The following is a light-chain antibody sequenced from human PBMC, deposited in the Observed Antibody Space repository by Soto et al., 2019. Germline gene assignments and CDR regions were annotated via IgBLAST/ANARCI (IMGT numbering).Light chain of an antibody. J-gene: IGKJ3*01. CDR1: QSVSSN. CDR3: QQYNNLPPQFT. Sequence: EIVMTQSPATLSVSPGDRATLSCRASQSVSSNLAWYQQKPGQAPRLLIYGASTRDTGIPARFSGSGSGTEFTLTISSLQSEDFAVYYCQQYNNLPPQFTFGPGTKVDIK. CDR2: GAS. V-gene: IGKV3D-15*01.